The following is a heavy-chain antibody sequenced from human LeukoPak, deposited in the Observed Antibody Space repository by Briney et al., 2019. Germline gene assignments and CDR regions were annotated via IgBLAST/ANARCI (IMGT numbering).Heavy chain of an antibody. D-gene: IGHD3-3*01. CDR1: GGSISSCY. V-gene: IGHV4-59*01. Sequence: SETLSLTCTVSGGSISSCYWSWIRQPPGKGLEWIGYIYYSGSTNYNPSLKSRVTISVDTSKNQFSLKLSSVTAADTAVYYCARVNYDFWSGYYWTYYFDYWGQGTLVTVSS. CDR3: ARVNYDFWSGYYWTYYFDY. J-gene: IGHJ4*02. CDR2: IYYSGST.